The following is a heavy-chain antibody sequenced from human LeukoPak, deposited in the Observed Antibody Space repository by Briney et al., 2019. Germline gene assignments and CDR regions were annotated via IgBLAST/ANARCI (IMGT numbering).Heavy chain of an antibody. CDR1: GYTFTVYY. D-gene: IGHD2-21*02. V-gene: IGHV1-2*02. J-gene: IGHJ4*02. Sequence: ASVTVSCKTSGYTFTVYYMHWVRQAPGQGLEWMGWINPNSGGTNYAQKFQGRVTMTRDMSTSTVYMELSSLRSEDTAVYYCARGNRTVTADWGQGTLVTVSS. CDR2: INPNSGGT. CDR3: ARGNRTVTAD.